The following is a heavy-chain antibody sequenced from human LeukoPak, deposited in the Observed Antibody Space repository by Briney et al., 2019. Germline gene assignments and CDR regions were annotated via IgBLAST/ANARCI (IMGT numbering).Heavy chain of an antibody. V-gene: IGHV1-18*01. Sequence: ASVKVSCKTSGYTFPSYGLSWVRQAPGQGPEWMGWISASHGNTDYSHKLQGRVTMTIDSFTSTAYLELRSLRSDDTAVYYCAGTLGYCSSSFCYLKYWGQGTLVTVSS. CDR2: ISASHGNT. D-gene: IGHD2-2*01. J-gene: IGHJ4*02. CDR3: AGTLGYCSSSFCYLKY. CDR1: GYTFPSYG.